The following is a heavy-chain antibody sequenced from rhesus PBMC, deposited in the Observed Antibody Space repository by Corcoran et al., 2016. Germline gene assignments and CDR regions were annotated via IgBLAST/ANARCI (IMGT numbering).Heavy chain of an antibody. CDR3: AKDHEGDVDPGFDF. Sequence: EVQLVETGGGLVQPGGSLKLSCAASGFTFSSYGMSWFRQAPGKGLEWVSAINSGGGSTSYADSVKCRFTISRENSKNTLSLQMNSLRAEDTAVYYCAKDHEGDVDPGFDFWGQGLRVTVSS. V-gene: IGHV3S5*01. J-gene: IGHJ3*01. CDR2: INSGGGST. CDR1: GFTFSSYG. D-gene: IGHD5-42*01.